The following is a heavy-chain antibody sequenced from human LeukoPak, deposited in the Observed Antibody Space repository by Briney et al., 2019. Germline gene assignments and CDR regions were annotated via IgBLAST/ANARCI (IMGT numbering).Heavy chain of an antibody. V-gene: IGHV7-4-1*02. CDR2: INTNTGNS. CDR1: GYTFTSYA. Sequence: GESLKISCKASGYTFTSYAMNWVRQAPGQGLEWMGWINTNTGNSTYAQGFTGRFVFSLDASVSTAYLQISSLKAEDTAVYYCAREKPGYSYGFEDVPILWGQGTLVTVSS. D-gene: IGHD5-18*01. J-gene: IGHJ4*02. CDR3: AREKPGYSYGFEDVPIL.